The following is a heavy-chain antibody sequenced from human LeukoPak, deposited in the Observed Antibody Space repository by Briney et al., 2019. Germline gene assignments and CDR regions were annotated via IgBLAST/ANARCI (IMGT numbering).Heavy chain of an antibody. CDR3: ARGGYCSSTSCYLDAMDV. CDR1: GFTFSSYS. Sequence: PGGSLRLSCAASGFTFSSYSMNWVRQAPGKGLKWVSSISSSSSYIYYADSVKGRFTISRDNAKNSLYLQMNSLRAEDTAVYYCARGGYCSSTSCYLDAMDVWGQGTTVTVSS. D-gene: IGHD2-2*01. CDR2: ISSSSSYI. J-gene: IGHJ6*02. V-gene: IGHV3-21*01.